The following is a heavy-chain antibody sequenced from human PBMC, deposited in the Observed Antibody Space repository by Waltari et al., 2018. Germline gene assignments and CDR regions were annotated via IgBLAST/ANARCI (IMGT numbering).Heavy chain of an antibody. CDR1: GFCVSRHY. J-gene: IGHJ6*03. D-gene: IGHD3-3*01. V-gene: IGHV3-53*02. CDR2: INAGGNV. CDR3: VREDREYFFHMDV. Sequence: EVLLLETGGDVIQPGGSLSPSCAASGFCVSRHYMSWVRQAPGTGLEWVSVINAGGNVFYADSVEGRFTISRDNSRNTVYLEMNSLRVEDSAVYYCVREDREYFFHMDVWGSGTTVTVSS.